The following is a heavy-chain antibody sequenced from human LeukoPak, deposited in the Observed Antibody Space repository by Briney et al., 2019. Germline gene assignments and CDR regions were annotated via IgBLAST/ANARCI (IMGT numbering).Heavy chain of an antibody. CDR1: GGSISSYY. J-gene: IGHJ4*02. V-gene: IGHV4-38-2*02. CDR3: AREGGFWSGYYRKLFDY. CDR2: IYHSGST. Sequence: PSETLSLTCTVSGGSISSYYWSWIRQPPGKGLEWIGSIYHSGSTYYNPSLKSRVTISVDTSKNQFSLKLSSVTAADTAVYYCAREGGFWSGYYRKLFDYWGQGTLVTVSS. D-gene: IGHD3-3*01.